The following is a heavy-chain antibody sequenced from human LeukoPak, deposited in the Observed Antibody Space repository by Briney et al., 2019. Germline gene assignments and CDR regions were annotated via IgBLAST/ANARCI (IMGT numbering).Heavy chain of an antibody. D-gene: IGHD3-22*01. CDR3: ARVTDDTPWGFDY. J-gene: IGHJ4*02. CDR1: GYSFTSYD. Sequence: ASVKVSCKASGYSFTSYDINWVRQATGQGLEWMGWMNPNSGNTGYAQKFQGRVTMTRNTSISTAYMELSSLRSEDTAVYYCARVTDDTPWGFDYWGQGTLVTVSS. V-gene: IGHV1-8*01. CDR2: MNPNSGNT.